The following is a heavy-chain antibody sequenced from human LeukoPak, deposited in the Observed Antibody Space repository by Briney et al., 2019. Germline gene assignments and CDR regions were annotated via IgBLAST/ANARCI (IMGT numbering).Heavy chain of an antibody. Sequence: SETLSLTXTVSGGSISSYFWSWIRQPPGEGLEWIGYIYYSGSTNYNPSLKSRVTISVDTSKNQFSLKLSSVTAADTAVYYCASYSGYSYGYAFDIWGQGTMVTVSS. D-gene: IGHD5-18*01. V-gene: IGHV4-59*01. CDR3: ASYSGYSYGYAFDI. CDR2: IYYSGST. CDR1: GGSISSYF. J-gene: IGHJ3*02.